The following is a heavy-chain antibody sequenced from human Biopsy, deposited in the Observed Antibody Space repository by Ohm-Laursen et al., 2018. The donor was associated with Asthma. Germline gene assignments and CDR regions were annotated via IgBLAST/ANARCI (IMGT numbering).Heavy chain of an antibody. CDR3: ARRIAARGGMGV. CDR2: IWYDGRKK. D-gene: IGHD6-6*01. Sequence: SLRLSCTASGITFSTYGMHWVRQAPGKGLEWVSFIWYDGRKKTYADSVKGRFTISRDNSKNTLYLQMNSLRAEDTAVYYCARRIAARGGMGVWGQGTTVTVSS. V-gene: IGHV3-33*01. J-gene: IGHJ6*02. CDR1: GITFSTYG.